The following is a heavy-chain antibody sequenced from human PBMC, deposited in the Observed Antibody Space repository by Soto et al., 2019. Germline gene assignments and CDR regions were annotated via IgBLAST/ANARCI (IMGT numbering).Heavy chain of an antibody. D-gene: IGHD2-15*01. CDR3: ARGGYCSGGSCYRSHYYGMDV. Sequence: QVQLVQSGAEVKKPGASVKVSCKASGYTFTSYDINWVRQAPGQGLEWMGWMTPNSGNTGYAQQFQGRVTITRNTSISTAYMELRILRSEDTAVYYCARGGYCSGGSCYRSHYYGMDVWGQGTTVTVSS. J-gene: IGHJ6*02. CDR2: MTPNSGNT. V-gene: IGHV1-8*01. CDR1: GYTFTSYD.